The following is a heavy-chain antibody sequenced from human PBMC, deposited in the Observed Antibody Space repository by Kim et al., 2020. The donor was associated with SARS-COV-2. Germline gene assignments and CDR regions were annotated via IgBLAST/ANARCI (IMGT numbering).Heavy chain of an antibody. V-gene: IGHV1-24*01. Sequence: ASVKVSCKVSGYTLIELSMHWVRQAPGKGLEWMGGFDPEDGETIYAQKFQGRVTMTEDTSTDTAYMELSSLRSEDTAVYYCATSYPGVIITLGYYYYGMDVWGQGTTVTASS. CDR2: FDPEDGET. J-gene: IGHJ6*02. CDR1: GYTLIELS. D-gene: IGHD3-10*01. CDR3: ATSYPGVIITLGYYYYGMDV.